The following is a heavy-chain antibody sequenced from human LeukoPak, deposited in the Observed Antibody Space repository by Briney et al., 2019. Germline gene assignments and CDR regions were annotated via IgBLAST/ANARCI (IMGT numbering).Heavy chain of an antibody. CDR2: ISSSGSTI. CDR1: GFTFSDYY. J-gene: IGHJ4*02. V-gene: IGHV3-11*01. CDR3: ATIAAAGTVFDY. D-gene: IGHD6-13*01. Sequence: GGSLRLSCAASGFTFSDYYMSWIRQAPGKGLELVSYISSSGSTIYYADSVKGRFTISRDNAKNSLYLQMNSLRAEDTAVYYCATIAAAGTVFDYWGQGTLVTVSS.